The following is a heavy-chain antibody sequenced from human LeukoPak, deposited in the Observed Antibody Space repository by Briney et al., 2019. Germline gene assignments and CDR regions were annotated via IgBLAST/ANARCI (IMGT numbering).Heavy chain of an antibody. CDR2: SGSGGDT. V-gene: IGHV3-23*01. J-gene: IGHJ4*02. CDR3: AKARGATYGTYYFDY. CDR1: GFTFSSYA. Sequence: PGGSLRLSCAASGFTFSSYAMNWVRQAPGKGLEWVSISGSGGDTYYADSVKGRFTISRDNSKNTLYLQMNSLRAEDRAVYYCAKARGATYGTYYFDYWGQGTLVTVSS. D-gene: IGHD4/OR15-4a*01.